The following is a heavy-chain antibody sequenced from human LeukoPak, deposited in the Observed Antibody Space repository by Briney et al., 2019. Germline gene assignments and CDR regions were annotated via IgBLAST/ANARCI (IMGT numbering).Heavy chain of an antibody. CDR1: GGSISSHY. Sequence: SETLSLTCTVSGGSISSHYWSWIRQPPGKGLEWIGYIYYSGSTNYNPSLKSRVTISVDTSKNQFSLKLSSVTAADTAVYYCARDMRHAFDPWGQGTLVTVSS. J-gene: IGHJ5*02. CDR3: ARDMRHAFDP. CDR2: IYYSGST. V-gene: IGHV4-59*11.